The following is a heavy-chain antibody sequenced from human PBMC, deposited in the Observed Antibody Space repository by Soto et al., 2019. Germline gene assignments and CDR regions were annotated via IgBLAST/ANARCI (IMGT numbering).Heavy chain of an antibody. CDR1: GGTFSSYA. D-gene: IGHD3-10*01. CDR2: IIPIFGTA. J-gene: IGHJ6*02. CDR3: ARMGRLLWFGESYYYGMDV. Sequence: QVQLVQSGAEVKKPGSSVKVSCKASGGTFSSYAISWVRQAPGQGLEWMGGIIPIFGTAHYAQKFQGRVTITADESTSTAYMELSSLRSEDTAVYYCARMGRLLWFGESYYYGMDVWGQGTTVTVSS. V-gene: IGHV1-69*01.